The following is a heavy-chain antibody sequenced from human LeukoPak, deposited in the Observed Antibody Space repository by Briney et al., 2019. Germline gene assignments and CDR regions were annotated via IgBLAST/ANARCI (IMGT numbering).Heavy chain of an antibody. D-gene: IGHD3-3*01. CDR1: GYSISSGYY. CDR3: ARGTYYDFWSGPDAFDI. J-gene: IGHJ3*02. CDR2: IYHSGST. V-gene: IGHV4-38-2*01. Sequence: PSETLSLTCAVSGYSISSGYYWGWIRQPPGKGLAWLGSIYHSGSTYYNPSLKSRVTISVDTSKNQFSLKRSSVTAADTAVYYCARGTYYDFWSGPDAFDIWGQGTMVTVSS.